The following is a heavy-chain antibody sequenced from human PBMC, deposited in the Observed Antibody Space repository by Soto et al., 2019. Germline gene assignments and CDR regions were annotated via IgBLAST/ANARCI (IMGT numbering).Heavy chain of an antibody. J-gene: IGHJ6*02. V-gene: IGHV3-33*01. CDR3: ARGDSSSWFYGMDF. CDR2: IWYDGSNK. D-gene: IGHD6-13*01. Sequence: QVQLVESGGGVVQPGRSLRLSCAASGFTFSSYGMHWVRQAPGKGLEWVAVIWYDGSNKYYADSVKGRFTISRDNSKNTLYLQMNSLRAEDTAVYYCARGDSSSWFYGMDFWGQGTTVTVSS. CDR1: GFTFSSYG.